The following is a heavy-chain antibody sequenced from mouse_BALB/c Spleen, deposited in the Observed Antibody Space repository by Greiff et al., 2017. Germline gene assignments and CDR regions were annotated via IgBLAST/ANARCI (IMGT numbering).Heavy chain of an antibody. CDR2: INPYNDGT. V-gene: IGHV1-14*01. Sequence: VQLKQSGPELVKPGASVKMSCKASGYTFTSYVMHWVKQKPGQGLEWIGYINPYNDGTKYNEKFKGKATLTSDKSSSTAYMELSSLTSEDSAVYYGARPTTVVPYWYFDVWGAGTTVTVSS. CDR3: ARPTTVVPYWYFDV. J-gene: IGHJ1*01. CDR1: GYTFTSYV. D-gene: IGHD1-1*01.